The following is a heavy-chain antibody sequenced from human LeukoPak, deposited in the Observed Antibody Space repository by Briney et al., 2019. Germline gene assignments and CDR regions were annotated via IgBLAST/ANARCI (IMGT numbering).Heavy chain of an antibody. J-gene: IGHJ4*02. CDR2: LSYDGNNK. CDR3: ARGLYTNGWYYFDY. CDR1: GLTFSGYG. D-gene: IGHD6-19*01. V-gene: IGHV3-33*05. Sequence: VRSLRLSCAASGLTFSGYGIHWVRQAPGKGVEWVAFLSYDGNNKFYADSVSVRFTISVDSSNNTLYLQMNTLSADDTAVYYCARGLYTNGWYYFDYWGQGTLVTVSS.